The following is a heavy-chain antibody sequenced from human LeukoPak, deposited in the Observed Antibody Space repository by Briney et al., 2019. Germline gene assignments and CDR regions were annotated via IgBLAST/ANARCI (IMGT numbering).Heavy chain of an antibody. CDR3: ARGNLWFGESQDY. J-gene: IGHJ4*02. CDR1: GFTFSSYS. CDR2: ISSSSSYI. Sequence: GGSLRLSCAASGFTFSSYSMNWVRQAPGKGLEWVSSISSSSSYIYYADSVKGRFTISRDNAKNSLYLQMNSLRAEDTAVYYCARGNLWFGESQDYWGQGTLVTVSS. V-gene: IGHV3-21*01. D-gene: IGHD3-10*01.